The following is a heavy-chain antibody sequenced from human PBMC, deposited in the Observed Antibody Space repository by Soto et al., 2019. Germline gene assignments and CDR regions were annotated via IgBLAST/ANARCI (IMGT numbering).Heavy chain of an antibody. CDR3: ARVSPTGSDYYDGMDV. Sequence: GVSLRLSFSASGFTDSSNYMSWDRQAPGKELDGVVGIYRGASTYVGDAVERRFTICRENSKNPLYLQINSLRAEDTPVYYCARVSPTGSDYYDGMDVGGQGTTVTVSS. CDR1: GFTDSSNY. J-gene: IGHJ6*02. D-gene: IGHD4-4*01. V-gene: IGHV3-53*01. CDR2: IYRGAST.